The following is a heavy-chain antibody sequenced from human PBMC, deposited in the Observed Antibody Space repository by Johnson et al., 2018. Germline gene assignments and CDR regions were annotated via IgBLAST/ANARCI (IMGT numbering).Heavy chain of an antibody. V-gene: IGHV3-30*04. CDR2: ISYDGSNK. Sequence: QVQLVQSGGGVVQPGRSLRLSCAASGFTFSSYAMHWVRQAPGKGLEWVAVISYDGSNKYYADSVRGRFTISRDNSKNTLYLQMNSLRDVDTAVYYSASAAIGGYYSYRDVCGKGTTVTVSS. D-gene: IGHD6-25*01. CDR3: ASAAIGGYYSYRDV. J-gene: IGHJ6*03. CDR1: GFTFSSYA.